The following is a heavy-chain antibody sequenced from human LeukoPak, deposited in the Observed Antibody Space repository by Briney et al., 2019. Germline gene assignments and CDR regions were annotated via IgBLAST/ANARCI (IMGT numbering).Heavy chain of an antibody. CDR3: ARGLSKSRITPFGP. V-gene: IGHV1-8*02. Sequence: ASVKVSCKASGYIFTGYYIHWVRQAPGQGLEWMGWINPNSGNTGSAQRFQGRVTMTRNTSISTAYMELISLTSEDTAVYFCARGLSKSRITPFGPWGQGTLVTVSS. CDR1: GYIFTGYY. D-gene: IGHD3-10*01. CDR2: INPNSGNT. J-gene: IGHJ5*02.